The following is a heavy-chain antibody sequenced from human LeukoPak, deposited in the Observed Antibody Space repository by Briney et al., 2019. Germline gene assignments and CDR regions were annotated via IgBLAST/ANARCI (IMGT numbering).Heavy chain of an antibody. D-gene: IGHD1-26*01. CDR2: IYYSGST. Sequence: PPETLSLTCTVSGGSISSSSYYWGWIRQPPGKGLEWIGSIYYSGSTYYNPSLKSRVTISVDTSKNQFSLKLSSVTAADTAVYYCARDSVGADVEVDYWGQGTLVTVSS. CDR3: ARDSVGADVEVDY. J-gene: IGHJ4*02. V-gene: IGHV4-39*07. CDR1: GGSISSSSYY.